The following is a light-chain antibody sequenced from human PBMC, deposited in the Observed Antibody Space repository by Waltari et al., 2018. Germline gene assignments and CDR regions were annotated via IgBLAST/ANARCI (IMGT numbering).Light chain of an antibody. CDR2: GAS. CDR3: QQYNNRQT. Sequence: EIVMTQSPATLSVSPGERATLSCRASQSVSSNLAWYQQKPGQAPRLLIYGASTRATGIPARFSGSGSGTEFTLTISSLQSEDFAVYYCQQYNNRQTFDQGTKVEIK. V-gene: IGKV3-15*01. J-gene: IGKJ1*01. CDR1: QSVSSN.